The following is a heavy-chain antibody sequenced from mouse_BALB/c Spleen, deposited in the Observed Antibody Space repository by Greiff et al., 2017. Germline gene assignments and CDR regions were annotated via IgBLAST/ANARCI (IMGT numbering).Heavy chain of an antibody. J-gene: IGHJ4*01. CDR1: GFSLTGYG. CDR2: IWGDGST. Sequence: VQRVESGPGLVAPSQSLSITCTVSGFSLTGYGVNWVRQPPGKGLEWLGMIWGDGSTDYNSALKSRLSISKDNSKSQVFLKMNSLQTDDTARYYCARGGYGSSLYAMDYWGQGTSVTVSS. CDR3: ARGGYGSSLYAMDY. V-gene: IGHV2-6-7*01. D-gene: IGHD1-1*01.